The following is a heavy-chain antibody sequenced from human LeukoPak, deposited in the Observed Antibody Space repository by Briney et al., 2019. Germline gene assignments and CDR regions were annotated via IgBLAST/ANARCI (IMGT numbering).Heavy chain of an antibody. V-gene: IGHV3-23*01. J-gene: IGHJ4*02. CDR3: AKDQNSGSYLGRFDY. CDR1: GFTFSSYA. D-gene: IGHD1-26*01. Sequence: GGSLRLSCAASGFTFSSYAMSWVRQAPGKGLEWVSAISGSGGSTYYADSVKGRFTISRDNSKNTLYLQMNSLRAEDTALYYCAKDQNSGSYLGRFDYWGQGTLVTVSS. CDR2: ISGSGGST.